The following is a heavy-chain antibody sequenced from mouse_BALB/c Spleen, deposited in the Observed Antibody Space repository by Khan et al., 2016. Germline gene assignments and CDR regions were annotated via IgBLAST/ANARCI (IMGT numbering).Heavy chain of an antibody. Sequence: QVQLQQSGAELVRPGVSVKISCKGSGYTFTDYAMHWVKQSHAKSLEWIGVISTYYGDASYNQKFKGKATMTVDKSSSTAYMELARLTSEDSAIYYRAVSDDYSYWGQGSLVTVSA. CDR2: ISTYYGDA. J-gene: IGHJ3*01. CDR1: GYTFTDYA. CDR3: AVSDDYSY. D-gene: IGHD2-4*01. V-gene: IGHV1S137*01.